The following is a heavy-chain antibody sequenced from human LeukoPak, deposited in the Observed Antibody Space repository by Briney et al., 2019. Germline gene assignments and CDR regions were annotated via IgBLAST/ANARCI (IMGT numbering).Heavy chain of an antibody. Sequence: ASVKVSCKVSGYTLTELSMHWVRQAPGKGLEWMGGFDPEDGETIYAQKFQGRVTMTTDTSTSTAYMELGSLRSDDTAVYYCASGSGYSYGYFDYWGQGTLVTVSS. CDR2: FDPEDGET. V-gene: IGHV1-24*01. CDR3: ASGSGYSYGYFDY. D-gene: IGHD5-18*01. CDR1: GYTLTELS. J-gene: IGHJ4*02.